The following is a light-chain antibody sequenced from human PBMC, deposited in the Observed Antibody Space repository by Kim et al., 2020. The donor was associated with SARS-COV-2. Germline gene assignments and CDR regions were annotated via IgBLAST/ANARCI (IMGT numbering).Light chain of an antibody. CDR3: QQYDTSPCT. V-gene: IGKV3-20*01. J-gene: IGKJ2*02. Sequence: EIVLTQSPDTLSLSPGERATLSCRASQSVDSTYLGWYQQKPGQAPRLLIYGASSRATGIPDRFSGSGSGTDFTLTISRLEPEDFATYYCQQYDTSPCTFGQGTKLEI. CDR1: QSVDSTY. CDR2: GAS.